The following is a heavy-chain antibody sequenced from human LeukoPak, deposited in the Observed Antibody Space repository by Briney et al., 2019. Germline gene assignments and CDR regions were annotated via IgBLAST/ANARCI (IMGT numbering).Heavy chain of an antibody. CDR3: ARVRSSGKGSGAFDI. CDR1: GYSISSGYY. Sequence: SETLSLTCTVSGYSISSGYYWGWIRQPPGKGLEWIGSIYHSGSTYYNPSLKSRVTISVDTSKNQFSLKLSSVTAADTAVYYCARVRSSGKGSGAFDIWGQGTMVTVSS. D-gene: IGHD6-19*01. CDR2: IYHSGST. J-gene: IGHJ3*02. V-gene: IGHV4-38-2*02.